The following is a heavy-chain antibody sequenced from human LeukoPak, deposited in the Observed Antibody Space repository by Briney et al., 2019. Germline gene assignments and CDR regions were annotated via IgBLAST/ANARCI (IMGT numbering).Heavy chain of an antibody. CDR2: ISSSSYI. CDR1: GFTFSSHG. V-gene: IGHV3-21*01. D-gene: IGHD4-23*01. Sequence: GGSLRLSCVASGFTFSSHGMSWVRQAPGKGLEWVSCISSSSYIYYADSVKGRITISRDNAKNSLYLQMNSLRAEDTAVYYCARDDYVGIDYWGQGTLVTVSS. J-gene: IGHJ4*02. CDR3: ARDDYVGIDY.